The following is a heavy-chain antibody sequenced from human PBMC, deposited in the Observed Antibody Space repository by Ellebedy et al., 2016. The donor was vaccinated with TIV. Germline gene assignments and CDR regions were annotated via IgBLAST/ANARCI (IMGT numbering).Heavy chain of an antibody. CDR3: ARVYSTSHPRAFDI. J-gene: IGHJ3*02. CDR1: GDSFSSNSVT. Sequence: SQTLSLTCAISGDSFSSNSVTWNWIRQSPSRGLEWLGRTYYRSKWYNDYAVSVKSRITINPDTSKNQFSLQLNSVTPEDTAVYYCARVYSTSHPRAFDIWGQGTMVTVSS. V-gene: IGHV6-1*01. CDR2: TYYRSKWYN. D-gene: IGHD6-6*01.